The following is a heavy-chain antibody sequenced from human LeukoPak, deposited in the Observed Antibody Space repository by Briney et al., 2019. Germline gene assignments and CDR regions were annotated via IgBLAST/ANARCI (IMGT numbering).Heavy chain of an antibody. J-gene: IGHJ5*02. V-gene: IGHV4-34*01. CDR2: INHSGST. Sequence: PSETLSLTCAVYGGSFSGYYWSWIRQPPGKGLEWIGEINHSGSTNYNPSLKSRVTISVDTSKNQFSLKLSSVTAADTAVYYCARHERSFGNWFDPWGQGTLVTVSS. CDR3: ARHERSFGNWFDP. CDR1: GGSFSGYY. D-gene: IGHD3-10*01.